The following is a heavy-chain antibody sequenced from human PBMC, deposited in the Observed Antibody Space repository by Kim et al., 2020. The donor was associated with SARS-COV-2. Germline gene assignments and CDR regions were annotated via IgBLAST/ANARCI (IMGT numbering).Heavy chain of an antibody. V-gene: IGHV4-34*01. J-gene: IGHJ4*02. CDR1: GGSFSGYY. CDR2: INHSGST. CDR3: ARAAVVGTLGY. Sequence: SETLSLTCAVYGGSFSGYYWSWIRQPPGKGLEWIGEINHSGSTNYNPSLKSRVTISVDTSKNQFSLKLSSVTAADTAVYYCARAAVVGTLGYWGQGTLVTVSS. D-gene: IGHD1-26*01.